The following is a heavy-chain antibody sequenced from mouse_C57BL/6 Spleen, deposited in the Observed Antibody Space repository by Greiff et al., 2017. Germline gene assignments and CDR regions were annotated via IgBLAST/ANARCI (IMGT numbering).Heavy chain of an antibody. J-gene: IGHJ3*01. CDR2: ISSGGSYT. CDR3: ARRGEAHFYDYVPWFAY. Sequence: DVQLVESGGDLVKPGGSLKLSCAASGFTFSSYGMSWVRQTPDKRLEWVATISSGGSYTYYPDSVKGRFTISRDTAKNTLYLQMSSLKSEDTAMYYCARRGEAHFYDYVPWFAYWGQGTLVTVSA. V-gene: IGHV5-6*01. CDR1: GFTFSSYG. D-gene: IGHD2-4*01.